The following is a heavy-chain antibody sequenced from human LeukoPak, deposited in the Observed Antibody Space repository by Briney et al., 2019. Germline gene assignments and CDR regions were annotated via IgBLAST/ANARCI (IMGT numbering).Heavy chain of an antibody. D-gene: IGHD3-22*01. Sequence: ASVKVSCKVSGYTLTELSMHWLRQAPGKGLEWMGGFDPEDGETIYAQKSQGRVTMTEDTSTDTAYMELSSLRSEDTAVYYCATDRGWRWLYAFDIWGQGTMVTVSS. J-gene: IGHJ3*02. CDR1: GYTLTELS. V-gene: IGHV1-24*01. CDR2: FDPEDGET. CDR3: ATDRGWRWLYAFDI.